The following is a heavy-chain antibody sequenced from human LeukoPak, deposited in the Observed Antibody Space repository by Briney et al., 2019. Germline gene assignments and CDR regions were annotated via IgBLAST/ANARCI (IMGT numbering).Heavy chain of an antibody. V-gene: IGHV4-4*02. CDR2: ISLRGLT. J-gene: IGHJ4*02. CDR1: GGSVSSSNW. D-gene: IGHD2-8*01. CDR3: SRENGAFSPFGY. Sequence: PSETLSLTRAVSGGSVSSSNWWSWVRQPPGKGLEWIGEISLRGLTNYNPSLKSRVTMALDKSKNHLSLNLTSVTAADTAVYYCSRENGAFSPFGYWGQGTLVT.